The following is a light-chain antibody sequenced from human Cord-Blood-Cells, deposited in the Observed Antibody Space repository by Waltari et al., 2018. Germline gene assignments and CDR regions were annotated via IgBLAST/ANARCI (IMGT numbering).Light chain of an antibody. Sequence: QSALTQPPSVSGSPGQSVTISCTGTSSDVGSYNRVSWYQQPPGTAPKPMIYEVSNRPSGVPDRFSGSKSGNTASLTISGLQAEDEADYYCSSCTSSSTWVFGGGTKLTVL. CDR1: SSDVGSYNR. J-gene: IGLJ3*02. CDR3: SSCTSSSTWV. CDR2: EVS. V-gene: IGLV2-18*02.